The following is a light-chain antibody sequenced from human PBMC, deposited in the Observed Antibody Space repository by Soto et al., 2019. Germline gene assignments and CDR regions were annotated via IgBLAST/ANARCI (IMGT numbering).Light chain of an antibody. V-gene: IGKV3-20*01. CDR3: QQYGSSPTWT. CDR2: GAS. J-gene: IGKJ1*01. CDR1: QSVSSNY. Sequence: ESVLTQSPGTLSLSPGERATLSCRASQSVSSNYLAWYQQKPAQAPRLLICGASTRVSGILDRFSGSGSGTDFTLTISRLEPEDSAVYYCQQYGSSPTWTFGQGTKVEIK.